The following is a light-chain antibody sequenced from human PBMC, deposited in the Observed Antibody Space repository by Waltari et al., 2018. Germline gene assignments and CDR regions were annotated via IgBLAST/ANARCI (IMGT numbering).Light chain of an antibody. J-gene: IGLJ2*01. V-gene: IGLV1-44*01. CDR3: ATWDGRVNGVL. CDR1: NYNIGSGP. Sequence: QSVLTQAPSVSGTPGQRVTISCSGTNYNIGSGPVNWYQQVPGMSPKLLIYSNDRGPSGVPDRFSGSKSGTSASLAISGLQSEDEADYYCATWDGRVNGVLFGGGTKVTVL. CDR2: SND.